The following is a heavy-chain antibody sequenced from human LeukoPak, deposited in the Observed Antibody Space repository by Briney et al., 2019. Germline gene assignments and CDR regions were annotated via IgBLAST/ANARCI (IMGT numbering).Heavy chain of an antibody. Sequence: GSLRLSCAASGFTFSSYSMNWVRQPPGKGLEWIGEINHSGSTNYNPSLKSRVTISVDTSKNQFSLKLSSVTAADTAVYYCARGRLGYCSGGSCPLGYFDYWGQGTLVTVSS. D-gene: IGHD2-15*01. CDR2: INHSGST. J-gene: IGHJ4*02. V-gene: IGHV4-34*01. CDR3: ARGRLGYCSGGSCPLGYFDY. CDR1: GFTFSSYS.